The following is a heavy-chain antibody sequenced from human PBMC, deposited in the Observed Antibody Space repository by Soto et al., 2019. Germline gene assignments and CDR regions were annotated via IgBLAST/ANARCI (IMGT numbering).Heavy chain of an antibody. V-gene: IGHV4-31*03. CDR1: GGSISSGGYY. D-gene: IGHD3-22*01. CDR2: IYYSGST. Sequence: SETLSLTCTVSGGSISSGGYYWSWIRQHPGKGLEWIGYIYYSGSTYYNPSLKSRVTISVDTSKNQFSLKLSSVTAADTAVYYCARDPRGYYYDSSGYYLDALDIWGQGTMVTVSS. J-gene: IGHJ3*02. CDR3: ARDPRGYYYDSSGYYLDALDI.